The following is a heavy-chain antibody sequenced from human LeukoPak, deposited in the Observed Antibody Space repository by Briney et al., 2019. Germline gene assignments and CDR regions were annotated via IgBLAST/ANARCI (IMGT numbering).Heavy chain of an antibody. CDR2: INPNSGGT. CDR1: GYAFTGYY. Sequence: ASVKVSCKASGYAFTGYYMHWVRQAPGQGLEWMGWINPNSGGTNYAQKFQGRVTMTGDTSISTAYMELSRLRSDDTAVYYCARGGITMIVVVTDDAFDIWGQGTMVTVSS. D-gene: IGHD3-22*01. V-gene: IGHV1-2*02. CDR3: ARGGITMIVVVTDDAFDI. J-gene: IGHJ3*02.